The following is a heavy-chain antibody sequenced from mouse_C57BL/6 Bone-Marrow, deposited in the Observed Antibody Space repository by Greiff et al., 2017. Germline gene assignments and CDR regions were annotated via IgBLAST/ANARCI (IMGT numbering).Heavy chain of an antibody. J-gene: IGHJ4*01. V-gene: IGHV14-4*01. CDR1: GFNIKDDY. Sequence: VQLQQSGAELVRPGASVKLSCTASGFNIKDDYMHWVKQRPEQGLEWIGWIDPENGDTEYASKFQGKATITADTSSNTAYLQLSSLTYEDSAVYYCARSLGAMDYWGQGTSVTVSS. CDR3: ARSLGAMDY. CDR2: IDPENGDT. D-gene: IGHD3-1*01.